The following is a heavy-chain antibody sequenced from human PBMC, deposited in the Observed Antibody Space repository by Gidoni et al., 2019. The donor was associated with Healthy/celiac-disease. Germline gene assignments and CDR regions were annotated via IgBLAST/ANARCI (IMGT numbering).Heavy chain of an antibody. CDR3: AKELTYYYGSGTWDYFDY. CDR1: GFTFSSYA. Sequence: EVQLLESGGGLVQPGGSLRLSCAASGFTFSSYAMSWVRQAPGKGLEWVSAISGSGGSTYYADSVKGRFTISRDNSKNTLYLQMNSLRAEDTAVYYCAKELTYYYGSGTWDYFDYWGQGTLVTVSS. CDR2: ISGSGGST. J-gene: IGHJ4*02. D-gene: IGHD3-10*01. V-gene: IGHV3-23*01.